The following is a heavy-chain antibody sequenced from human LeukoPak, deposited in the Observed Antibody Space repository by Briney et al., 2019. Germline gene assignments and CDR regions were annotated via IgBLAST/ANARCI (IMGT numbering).Heavy chain of an antibody. D-gene: IGHD1-14*01. J-gene: IGHJ4*02. V-gene: IGHV3-30*02. CDR2: IRYDGSNK. CDR1: GFTFSSYG. CDR3: ARDFTGGSSLITPSFDY. Sequence: PGGSLRLSCAASGFTFSSYGMHWVRQAPGKGLEWVAFIRYDGSNKYYADSVKGRFTISRDNSKNTLYLQMNSLRAEDTAVYYCARDFTGGSSLITPSFDYWGQGTLVTVSS.